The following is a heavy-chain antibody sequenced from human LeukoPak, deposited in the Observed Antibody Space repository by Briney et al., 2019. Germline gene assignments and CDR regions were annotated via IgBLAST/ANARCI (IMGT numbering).Heavy chain of an antibody. V-gene: IGHV3-33*06. CDR1: GFIFSSYG. D-gene: IGHD3-22*01. J-gene: IGHJ4*02. CDR2: IWHDGSSE. CDR3: AKDDRGGWSGYFDY. Sequence: GGSLRLSCAASGFIFSSYGMHWVRQARGKGLEWVAVIWHDGSSEFYADSVRGRFSISRDDSKNTVYLQMNSLRAEDTALYYCAKDDRGGWSGYFDYWGQGTLVTVSS.